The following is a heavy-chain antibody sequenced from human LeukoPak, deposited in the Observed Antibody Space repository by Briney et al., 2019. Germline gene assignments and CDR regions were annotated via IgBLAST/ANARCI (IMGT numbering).Heavy chain of an antibody. Sequence: PGGSLRLSCAASGFTFSSYAMSWVRQAPGKGLEWVSAISGSGGSTYYADSVKGRFTISRDNSKNTLYLQMNSLRAEDTAVYYCAKRRGFGGGDCFPGALFNSGGQGPLAPVS. CDR3: AKRRGFGGGDCFPGALFNS. J-gene: IGHJ4*02. CDR2: ISGSGGST. CDR1: GFTFSSYA. V-gene: IGHV3-23*01. D-gene: IGHD2-21*02.